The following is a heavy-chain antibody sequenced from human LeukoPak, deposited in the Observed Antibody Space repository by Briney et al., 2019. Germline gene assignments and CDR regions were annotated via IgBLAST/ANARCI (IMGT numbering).Heavy chain of an antibody. CDR3: ARGSAVVAATPAPFDY. CDR2: VLYDGNNK. D-gene: IGHD2-15*01. J-gene: IGHJ4*02. Sequence: GGSLRLSCAASGFTFSSYAMYWVRQAPGKGLEWVALVLYDGNNKYYADSVKGRFTISRDNSKNTLYLQMNSLRAEDTAVYYCARGSAVVAATPAPFDYWGQGTLVTVSS. CDR1: GFTFSSYA. V-gene: IGHV3-30-3*01.